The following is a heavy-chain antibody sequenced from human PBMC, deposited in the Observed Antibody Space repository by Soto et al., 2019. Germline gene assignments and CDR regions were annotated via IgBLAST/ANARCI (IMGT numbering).Heavy chain of an antibody. V-gene: IGHV4-31*03. CDR3: GSRSYGYYGSWFDP. CDR2: IYYSGST. J-gene: IGHJ5*02. Sequence: TLSLTCTVSGGSISSGGYYWSWIRQHPGKGLEWIGYIYYSGSTYYNPSLKSRVTISVDTSKNQFSLKLSSVTAADTAVYYCGSRSYGYYGSWFDPWGQGILVTVSS. D-gene: IGHD4-17*01. CDR1: GGSISSGGYY.